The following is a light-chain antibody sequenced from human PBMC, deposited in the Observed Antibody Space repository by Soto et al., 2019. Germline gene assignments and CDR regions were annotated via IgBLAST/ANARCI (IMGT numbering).Light chain of an antibody. CDR2: EVT. CDR1: SSDVGTYNF. Sequence: QSVLTQPPSASGSPGQSVTISCTGTSSDVGTYNFVSWYQQHPGKAPKIMIFEVTKRPSGVPDRFSGSKPGNTASLTVSGLQAEDEADYYCSSYAGSDNVVFGGGTKLTVL. V-gene: IGLV2-8*01. CDR3: SSYAGSDNVV. J-gene: IGLJ2*01.